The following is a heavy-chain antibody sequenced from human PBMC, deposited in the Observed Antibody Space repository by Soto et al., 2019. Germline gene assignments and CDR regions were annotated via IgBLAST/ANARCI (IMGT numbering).Heavy chain of an antibody. J-gene: IGHJ4*02. CDR3: ARDRTEAKPGGFDH. Sequence: QVQLVESGGGLVKPGGSLRLSCAASGFTFSDYYMNWIRQAPGKGLEWVSYISSKGPTYYADSVKGRFTISRDNAENSLYLQMNSLRAEDTAVYYCARDRTEAKPGGFDHWGQGTLVTVSS. CDR2: ISSKGPT. D-gene: IGHD3-16*01. V-gene: IGHV3-11*01. CDR1: GFTFSDYY.